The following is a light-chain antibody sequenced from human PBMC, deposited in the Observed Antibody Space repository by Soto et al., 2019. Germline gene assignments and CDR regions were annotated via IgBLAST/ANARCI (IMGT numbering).Light chain of an antibody. J-gene: IGKJ1*01. CDR1: QSIHRW. Sequence: DIQMTQSPSTLSASVGDRVTITCRASQSIHRWLAWYQQKPGKAPKLLIFDASNLQSGVPSRFSGSGSGTEFTLTISSLQADDFATYFCQQYNDYWTFGQGTKV. CDR3: QQYNDYWT. V-gene: IGKV1-5*01. CDR2: DAS.